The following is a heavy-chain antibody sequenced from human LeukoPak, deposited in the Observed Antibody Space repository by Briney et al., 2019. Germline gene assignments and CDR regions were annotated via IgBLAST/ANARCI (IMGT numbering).Heavy chain of an antibody. Sequence: GGSLRLSCAASRLPFNKFAMHWVRQAPGKGLEWVAFIRYDGSNKYYADSVKGRFTISRDNSKNTLYLQMNSLRAEDTAVYYCAKIKSRLGATTNDVDYWGQGTLVTVSS. CDR2: IRYDGSNK. V-gene: IGHV3-30*02. J-gene: IGHJ4*02. CDR3: AKIKSRLGATTNDVDY. D-gene: IGHD1-26*01. CDR1: RLPFNKFA.